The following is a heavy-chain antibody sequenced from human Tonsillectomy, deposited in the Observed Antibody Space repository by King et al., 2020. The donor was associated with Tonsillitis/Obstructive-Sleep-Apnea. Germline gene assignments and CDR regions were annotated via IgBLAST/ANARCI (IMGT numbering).Heavy chain of an antibody. J-gene: IGHJ6*03. Sequence: EVQLVESGGGLVQPGGSLRLSCAASGFTFSSYWMHWVRQAPGKGLVWVSRISNDGSSTSYADSVKGRFTMSRDNDRNTLYLQMNSLRAEDTGVYYCAREGTGDEFYYYFYMDVWGKGTTVTVSS. CDR2: ISNDGSST. CDR3: AREGTGDEFYYYFYMDV. CDR1: GFTFSSYW. V-gene: IGHV3-74*01. D-gene: IGHD7-27*01.